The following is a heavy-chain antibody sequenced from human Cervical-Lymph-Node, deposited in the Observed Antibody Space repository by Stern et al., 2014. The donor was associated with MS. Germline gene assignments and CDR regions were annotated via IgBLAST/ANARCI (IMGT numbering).Heavy chain of an antibody. V-gene: IGHV3-48*01. J-gene: IGHJ4*02. CDR1: GFPFTRYS. CDR2: ISDSGSPI. Sequence: MQLVQSGGGLVQPGGSLRLSCTASGFPFTRYSMNWVRQTPGKGLEWVSFISDSGSPIYYAESVKGRFTISRDSAKNSLYLQMNSLRPEDTAVYYCARSRAVWGVTPDYWGQGALITVSS. D-gene: IGHD3-10*01. CDR3: ARSRAVWGVTPDY.